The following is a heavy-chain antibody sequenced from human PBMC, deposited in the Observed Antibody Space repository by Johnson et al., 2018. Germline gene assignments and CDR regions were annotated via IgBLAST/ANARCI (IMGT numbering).Heavy chain of an antibody. V-gene: IGHV3-30*03. J-gene: IGHJ1*01. Sequence: QVQLVESGGGVVQPGRSLRLSCSASGFSFSNYVMHWVRQAPGKGLEWVAVTSNDEGIKYYVDSVKGRFNISRDNSKGTLYLQINSLRAEDTAVYYCATGAISGVIYREFFQHWGQGTLVTVSS. CDR1: GFSFSNYV. CDR2: TSNDEGIK. CDR3: ATGAISGVIYREFFQH. D-gene: IGHD3-10*01.